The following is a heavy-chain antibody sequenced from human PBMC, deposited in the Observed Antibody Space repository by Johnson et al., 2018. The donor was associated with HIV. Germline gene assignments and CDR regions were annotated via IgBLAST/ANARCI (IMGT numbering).Heavy chain of an antibody. J-gene: IGHJ3*02. CDR3: TRDRTMIVVKTAFDI. V-gene: IGHV3-49*04. D-gene: IGHD3-22*01. Sequence: VHLVESGGGVVQPGRSLRLSCAASGFTFSSYGMHWVRQAPGKGLEWVGFIRSKAYGGTTEYAASVKGRFIISRDDSKSIAYLQMNSLKTEDTAVYYCTRDRTMIVVKTAFDIWGQGTMVTVSS. CDR2: IRSKAYGGTT. CDR1: GFTFSSYG.